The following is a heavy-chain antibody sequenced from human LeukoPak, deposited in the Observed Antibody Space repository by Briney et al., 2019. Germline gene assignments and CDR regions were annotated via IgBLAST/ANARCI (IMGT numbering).Heavy chain of an antibody. CDR1: GGSITSYY. Sequence: PSETLSLTCSVSGGSITSYYWSWIRQPPGKGLEWIGYIYYSRSTNYNPSLKSRVTISVDTSKKQFSLKLSSVTAADTAVYYCARHSREGELWDYWGQGTLVTVSS. J-gene: IGHJ4*02. CDR3: ARHSREGELWDY. D-gene: IGHD3-10*01. CDR2: IYYSRST. V-gene: IGHV4-59*08.